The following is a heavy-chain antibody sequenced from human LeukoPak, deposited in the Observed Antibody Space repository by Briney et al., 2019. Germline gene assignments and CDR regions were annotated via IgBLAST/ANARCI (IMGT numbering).Heavy chain of an antibody. J-gene: IGHJ4*01. CDR1: GSAFVDYA. CDR3: VREDVDTSFDY. CDR2: ISGDGSRT. V-gene: IGHV3-23*01. D-gene: IGHD5-18*01. Sequence: GGSLRLSCAASGSAFVDYAMNWVRQAPGKGLEWVSAISGDGSRTYYIDSVKGRFTISRDTSKNTLYLHLNSLRAEDTAVYYCVREDVDTSFDYWGHGTLVTVSS.